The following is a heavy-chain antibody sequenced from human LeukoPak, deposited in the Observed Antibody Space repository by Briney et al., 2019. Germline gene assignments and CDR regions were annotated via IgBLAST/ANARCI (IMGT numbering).Heavy chain of an antibody. V-gene: IGHV4-34*01. CDR3: ARGGNWFDP. Sequence: PSETLSLTCAVYGGSFSGYYWSWIRKPPGKGLEWIGEINHSGSTNYNPSLKSRVTISVDTSKNQFSLKLSSVTAADTAVYYCARGGNWFDPWGQGTLVTVSS. CDR2: INHSGST. J-gene: IGHJ5*02. CDR1: GGSFSGYY.